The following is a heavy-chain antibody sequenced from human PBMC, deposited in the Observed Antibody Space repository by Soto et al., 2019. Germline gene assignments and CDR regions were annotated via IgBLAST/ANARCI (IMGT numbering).Heavy chain of an antibody. D-gene: IGHD6-19*01. CDR1: GFTFSGYS. J-gene: IGHJ6*02. CDR3: VKDGSSGWPYYYGMDV. CDR2: ISYDGSKK. Sequence: QVQLVESGGGVVQPGRSLRLSCAASGFTFSGYSMHWVRQAPGKGLEWVAVISYDGSKKYYADSVKGRFFISRDNSKNTLYLEMSSLRAEDTAVYYCVKDGSSGWPYYYGMDVWGQGTTVTVSS. V-gene: IGHV3-30*18.